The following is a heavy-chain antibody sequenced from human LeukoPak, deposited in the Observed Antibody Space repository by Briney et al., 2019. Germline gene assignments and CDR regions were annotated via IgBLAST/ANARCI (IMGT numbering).Heavy chain of an antibody. CDR3: ASSNPVAGTDSRFSTDY. Sequence: SETLSLTCTVSGGSISSGSYYWSWIRQPAGKGLEWIGRIYTSGSTNYNPSLKSRVTISVDTSKNQFSLKLSSVTAADTAVYYCASSNPVAGTDSRFSTDYWGQGTLVTVSS. D-gene: IGHD6-19*01. CDR2: IYTSGST. CDR1: GGSISSGSYY. V-gene: IGHV4-61*02. J-gene: IGHJ4*02.